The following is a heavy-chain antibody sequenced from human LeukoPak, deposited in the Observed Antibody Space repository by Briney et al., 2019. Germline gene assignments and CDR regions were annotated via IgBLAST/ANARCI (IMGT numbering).Heavy chain of an antibody. D-gene: IGHD2-21*02. J-gene: IGHJ4*02. CDR1: GFTFSSYS. CDR2: ISSSSSYI. Sequence: SGGSLRLSCAASGFTFSSYSMNWVRQAPGKGLEWVSSISSSSSYIYYADSVKGRFTISRDNAKNSLYLQMNSLRAEDTAVYYCARESVDVVTASKADYWGQGTLVTVSS. V-gene: IGHV3-21*01. CDR3: ARESVDVVTASKADY.